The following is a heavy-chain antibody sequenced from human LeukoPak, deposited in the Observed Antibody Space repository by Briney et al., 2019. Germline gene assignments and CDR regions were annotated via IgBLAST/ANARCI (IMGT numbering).Heavy chain of an antibody. CDR1: GGSVSGYY. J-gene: IGHJ5*02. D-gene: IGHD2-2*01. CDR2: IYYSGST. CDR3: ARRPRIPAAPPNWFDP. Sequence: SETLSLTCTVSGGSVSGYYWSWIRQPPEEGLEWIGYIYYSGSTQYNPSLRSRVTISVDTSKNQFSLKLSSVTAADTAVYYCARRPRIPAAPPNWFDPWGQGTLVTVSS. V-gene: IGHV4-59*08.